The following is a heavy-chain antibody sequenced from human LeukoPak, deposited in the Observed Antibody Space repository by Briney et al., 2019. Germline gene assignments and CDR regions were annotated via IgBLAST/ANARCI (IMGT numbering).Heavy chain of an antibody. Sequence: ASVKVSCKASGYTFTSYGISWVRQAPGQGLEWMGWISAYNGNTNYARKLQGRVTMTTDTSTSTAYMELRSLRSDDTAVYYCARGVTGRYCSTTSCHWRGWFDPWGQGTLVTVSS. D-gene: IGHD2-2*01. CDR3: ARGVTGRYCSTTSCHWRGWFDP. J-gene: IGHJ5*02. CDR1: GYTFTSYG. V-gene: IGHV1-18*01. CDR2: ISAYNGNT.